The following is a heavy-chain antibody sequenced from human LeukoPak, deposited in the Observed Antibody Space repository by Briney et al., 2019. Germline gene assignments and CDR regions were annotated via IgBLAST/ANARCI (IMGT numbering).Heavy chain of an antibody. CDR2: IKQDGSEK. J-gene: IGHJ4*02. CDR3: ARVWRWLQLHYFDY. V-gene: IGHV3-7*01. CDR1: GFTFSSYW. Sequence: PGGSLRLSCAASGFTFSSYWMSWVRQAPGKGLEWVANIKQDGSEKYYVDSVKGRFTISRDNAKNSLYLQMNSLRAEDTAVYYCARVWRWLQLHYFDYWGQGTLVTVSS. D-gene: IGHD5-24*01.